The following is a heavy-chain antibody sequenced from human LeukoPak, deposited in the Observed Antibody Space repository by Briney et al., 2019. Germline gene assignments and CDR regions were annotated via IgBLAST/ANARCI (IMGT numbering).Heavy chain of an antibody. Sequence: GRSLRLSCAASGFTFSSYVMHWVRQAPGKGLEWVTVISYDGSNKYYADSVKGRFTISRDNSKNTLYLQMNSLRAEDTAVYYCAKDARWAMAFDYWGQGTLVTVSS. V-gene: IGHV3-30*18. D-gene: IGHD5-18*01. CDR2: ISYDGSNK. CDR1: GFTFSSYV. J-gene: IGHJ4*02. CDR3: AKDARWAMAFDY.